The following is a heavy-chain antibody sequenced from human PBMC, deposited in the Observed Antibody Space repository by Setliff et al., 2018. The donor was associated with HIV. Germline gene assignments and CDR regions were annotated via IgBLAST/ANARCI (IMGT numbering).Heavy chain of an antibody. V-gene: IGHV4-4*02. CDR3: ASRIYYYDSNNFLREEGFDP. CDR1: GGSISSSNW. J-gene: IGHJ5*02. Sequence: SETLSLTCAVSGGSISSSNWWSWVRQPPGKGLEWIGEIYHSGSTNYNPSLKSRVTISVDKSKNQFSLKLSSVTAADTAVYYCASRIYYYDSNNFLREEGFDPWGQGTLVTV. D-gene: IGHD3-22*01. CDR2: IYHSGST.